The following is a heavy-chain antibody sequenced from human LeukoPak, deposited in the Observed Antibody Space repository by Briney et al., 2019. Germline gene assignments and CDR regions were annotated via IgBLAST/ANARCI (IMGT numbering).Heavy chain of an antibody. CDR3: ARNPRRCTNGVCYRGHYFDY. D-gene: IGHD2-8*01. CDR1: GFNFGTYA. CDR2: ISSNVGST. V-gene: IGHV3-23*01. J-gene: IGHJ4*02. Sequence: GGSLRLSCAASGFNFGTYAMSWVRQAPGKGLEWVSAISSNVGSTYYADSVEGRFTISRDNSKNTLSLQMSSLRAEDTAVYYCARNPRRCTNGVCYRGHYFDYWGQGTLVTVSS.